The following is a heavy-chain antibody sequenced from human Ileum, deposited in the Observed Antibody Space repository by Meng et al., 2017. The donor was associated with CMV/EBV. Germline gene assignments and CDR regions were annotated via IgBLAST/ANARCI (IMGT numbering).Heavy chain of an antibody. CDR3: ARDNGYGWSFDF. D-gene: IGHD2-8*01. Sequence: VQLQQTAPAVVCHPPPLHAARSISGDSVSSIGVIWDGIRQPPSGGVQWLGKTYYTSKCYNDNAPSVKSLITAKHATSKNLFSLQLNAVTPEAAAVYCCARDNGYGWSFDFWGHGTLVTVSS. CDR2: TYYTSKCYN. J-gene: IGHJ2*01. CDR1: GDSVSSIGVI. V-gene: IGHV6-1*01.